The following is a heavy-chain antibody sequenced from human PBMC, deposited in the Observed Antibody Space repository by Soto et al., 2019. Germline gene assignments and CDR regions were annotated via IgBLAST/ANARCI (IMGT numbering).Heavy chain of an antibody. CDR2: INGYTGNT. CDR1: GYTFTSYG. V-gene: IGHV1-18*01. Sequence: QVQLVQSGAEVKKPGASVKVSCKASGYTFTSYGLSWVRQAPGQGLEWMGWINGYTGNTNYAQKFHGRVTMTPDTSTNEAYLGLWTLISDDTAVYYCARSWVTGKGGIDVWGQGTTVTVSS. J-gene: IGHJ6*02. CDR3: ARSWVTGKGGIDV. D-gene: IGHD3-16*01.